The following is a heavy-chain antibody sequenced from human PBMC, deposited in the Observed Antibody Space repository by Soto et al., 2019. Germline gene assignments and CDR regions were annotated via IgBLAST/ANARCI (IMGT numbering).Heavy chain of an antibody. V-gene: IGHV3-23*01. CDR2: IGGDGLRT. J-gene: IGHJ4*02. D-gene: IGHD3-22*01. CDR3: ARSAYFYDSSGYHYVYYFDY. CDR1: GFTFSSYA. Sequence: EVQLLDSGGGLVQPGGSLRLSCAASGFTFSSYAMSWVRQAPGKGLEWVSFIGGDGLRTLYADSVKGRFTISRDNSRNTLYLQMNSLRAEDTAVYYCARSAYFYDSSGYHYVYYFDYWGQGTLITVSS.